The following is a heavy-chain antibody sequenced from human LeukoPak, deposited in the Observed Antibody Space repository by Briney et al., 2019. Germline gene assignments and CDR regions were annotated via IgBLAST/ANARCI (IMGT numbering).Heavy chain of an antibody. J-gene: IGHJ4*02. D-gene: IGHD3-9*01. CDR1: GYTFTSYA. CDR3: ARLAWGYDILTGPPSYFDY. Sequence: ASVKVSCKASGYTFTSYATHWVRQASGQRLEWMGWINAGNGNTKYSQKFQGRVTITRDTSASTAYMELSSLRSEDTAVYYCARLAWGYDILTGPPSYFDYWGQGTLVTVSS. V-gene: IGHV1-3*01. CDR2: INAGNGNT.